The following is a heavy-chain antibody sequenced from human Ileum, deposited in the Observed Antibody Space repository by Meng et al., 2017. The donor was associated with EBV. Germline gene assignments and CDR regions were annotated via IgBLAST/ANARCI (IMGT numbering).Heavy chain of an antibody. V-gene: IGHV4-4*02. CDR1: GDSMTNNNW. CDR2: IYHSGST. D-gene: IGHD2-8*01. CDR3: ARTGVGLAFDY. J-gene: IGHJ4*02. Sequence: QVQARESGPGLVKSSGTLSLTCGVSGDSMTNNNWWTWVRQPPGKGLEWIGEIYHSGSTNYNPSLQSRATISVDMSKKQFSLKLRSVTAADTAVYYCARTGVGLAFDYWGLGTLVTVSS.